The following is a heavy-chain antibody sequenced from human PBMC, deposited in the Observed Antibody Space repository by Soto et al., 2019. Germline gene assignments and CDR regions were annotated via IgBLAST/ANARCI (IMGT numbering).Heavy chain of an antibody. CDR1: GGSISSSNW. Sequence: QVQLQESGPGLVKPSGTLSLTCAVSGGSISSSNWWSWVRQPPGKGLEWIGDIYHSGSTNYNPSLKSRATMSVDKSKTPFSLKLSSVTAASTAVYYCARVVGGYYYGMDVWGQGTTVTVSS. CDR2: IYHSGST. D-gene: IGHD2-2*01. J-gene: IGHJ6*02. CDR3: ARVVGGYYYGMDV. V-gene: IGHV4-4*02.